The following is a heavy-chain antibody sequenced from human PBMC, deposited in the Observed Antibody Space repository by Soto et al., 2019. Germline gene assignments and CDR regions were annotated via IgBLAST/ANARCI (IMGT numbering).Heavy chain of an antibody. J-gene: IGHJ4*02. CDR1: GFTFRTYG. CDR2: ISDDGSQK. D-gene: IGHD6-19*01. Sequence: PXESLRLSCAASGFTFRTYGMHWVRQAPGKGLEWVAFISDDGSQKYYGDSVKGRFTISRDNSKNTLSLRMISLRTEDTSVYYCAKEAPGGWHFFDTWGQGTLVTVSS. V-gene: IGHV3-30*18. CDR3: AKEAPGGWHFFDT.